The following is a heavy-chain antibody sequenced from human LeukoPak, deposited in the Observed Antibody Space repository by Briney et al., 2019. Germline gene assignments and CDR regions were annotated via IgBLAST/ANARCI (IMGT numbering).Heavy chain of an antibody. CDR2: IYYSGST. CDR3: AKSIAALNDAFDI. CDR1: GGSISSGGYY. V-gene: IGHV4-31*03. Sequence: SETLSLTCTVSGGSISSGGYYWSWIRQHPGKGLEWIGYIYYSGSTYYNPSLKSRVTISVDTSKNQFSLKLSSVTAADTAVYYCAKSIAALNDAFDIWGQGTMVTVSS. J-gene: IGHJ3*02. D-gene: IGHD6-6*01.